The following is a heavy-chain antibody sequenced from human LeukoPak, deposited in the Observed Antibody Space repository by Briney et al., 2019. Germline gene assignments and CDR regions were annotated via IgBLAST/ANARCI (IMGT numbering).Heavy chain of an antibody. D-gene: IGHD2-15*01. CDR3: ARDRGDCSGGSCYSYYYGMDV. V-gene: IGHV1-69*04. CDR1: GGTFSSYA. Sequence: SVKVSCKASGGTFSSYAISWVRQAPGQGLEWMGRIIPILGIANYAQKFQGRVTITADNSTSTAYMELSSLRSEDTAVYYCARDRGDCSGGSCYSYYYGMDVWGQGTTVTVSS. J-gene: IGHJ6*02. CDR2: IIPILGIA.